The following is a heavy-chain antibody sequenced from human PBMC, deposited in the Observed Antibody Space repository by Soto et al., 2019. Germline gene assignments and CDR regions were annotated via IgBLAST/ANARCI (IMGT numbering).Heavy chain of an antibody. CDR1: GDSVSSNTAS. D-gene: IGHD5-12*01. Sequence: SQTLSLTCAISGDSVSSNTASWNWIRQSPSRGLEWLGRTYFRSKWYNDYAVSVKSRIIINPDTSNNQFSLQLNSVTPEDTAVYLCAKGDNLGPTTGYAFDPWGQGSMGTVSA. J-gene: IGHJ5*02. CDR3: AKGDNLGPTTGYAFDP. CDR2: TYFRSKWYN. V-gene: IGHV6-1*01.